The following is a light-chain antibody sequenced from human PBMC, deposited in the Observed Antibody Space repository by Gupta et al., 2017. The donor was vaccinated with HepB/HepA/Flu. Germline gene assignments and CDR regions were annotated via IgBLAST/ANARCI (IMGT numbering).Light chain of an antibody. CDR3: MIWHSSAWV. J-gene: IGLJ3*02. CDR1: SGINVGTYR. CDR2: YKSDSDK. V-gene: IGLV5-45*02. Sequence: QAVLSQPSSLSASPGAPANPTCTLRSGINVGTYRIYWYQQKPGSPPQYLLSYKSDSDKQQGSGVPSRFSGSKDASANAGILLISGLQSEDEAYYYCMIWHSSAWVFGGGTKLTVL.